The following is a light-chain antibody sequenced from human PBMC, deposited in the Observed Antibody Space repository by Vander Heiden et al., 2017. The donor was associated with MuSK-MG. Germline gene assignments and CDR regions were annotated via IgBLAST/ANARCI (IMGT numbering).Light chain of an antibody. Sequence: EIVLTPSPGTLSLSPGERATPSCRASQSVGSSYLAWYQQKPGQAPRILIYGASSRATGIPDRFSGSGSGTDFTLTISRLEPEDFAVYYCQQYGSSPGTFGPGTKVDIK. CDR2: GAS. J-gene: IGKJ3*01. CDR3: QQYGSSPGT. CDR1: QSVGSSY. V-gene: IGKV3-20*01.